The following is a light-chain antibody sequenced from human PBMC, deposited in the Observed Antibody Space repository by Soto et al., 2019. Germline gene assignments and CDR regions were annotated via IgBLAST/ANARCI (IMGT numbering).Light chain of an antibody. CDR3: QVWDSSSDHAV. CDR1: SSNIGAGYD. J-gene: IGLJ7*01. Sequence: QSVLTQPPSVSGAPGQRVTISCTGSSSNIGAGYDVHWYQQLPGTAPKLLIYGNSNRPSGVPDRFSGSKSGTSASLAITGLQAEDEADYYCQVWDSSSDHAVFGGGTQMTVL. CDR2: GNS. V-gene: IGLV1-40*01.